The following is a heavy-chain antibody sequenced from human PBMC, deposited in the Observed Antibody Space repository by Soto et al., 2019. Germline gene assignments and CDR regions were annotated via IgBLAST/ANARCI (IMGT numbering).Heavy chain of an antibody. CDR1: GGSISSGGYS. CDR3: ARDKITRSFDY. Sequence: SETLSLTCAVSGGSISSGGYSWSWIRQPPGKGLEWIGYIYHSGSTYYNPSLKSRVTISVARSKNQFSLKLTSVTAADTAGYYCARDKITRSFDYWGQGTLVTVSS. D-gene: IGHD3-10*01. V-gene: IGHV4-30-2*01. CDR2: IYHSGST. J-gene: IGHJ4*02.